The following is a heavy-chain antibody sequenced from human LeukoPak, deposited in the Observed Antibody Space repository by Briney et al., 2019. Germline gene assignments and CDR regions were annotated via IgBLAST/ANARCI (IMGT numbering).Heavy chain of an antibody. D-gene: IGHD3/OR15-3a*01. CDR2: IYYSGNT. CDR1: GDSISSSKKY. J-gene: IGHJ4*02. V-gene: IGHV4-39*01. CDR3: ARAQGNGLIDF. Sequence: SETLSLTCTVSGDSISSSKKYWGWVRQPPGKGLERIGSIYYSGNTYYNPSLKSRVTISLDTSRNQFSLRLSSVTAADTADYYCARAQGNGLIDFWGQGTLVTVSS.